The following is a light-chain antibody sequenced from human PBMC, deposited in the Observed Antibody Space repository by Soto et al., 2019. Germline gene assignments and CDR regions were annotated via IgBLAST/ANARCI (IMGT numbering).Light chain of an antibody. J-gene: IGKJ4*01. V-gene: IGKV1-13*02. CDR3: QQFPLT. CDR2: DAS. Sequence: AIQLTQSPSSLSASVGDRVTITCRASQGISSALAWYQQKPGKAPKLLIYDASSLESGVPSRFSGSGSGTGFTLTISSLQPEDFATYYCQQFPLTFGGGTKVEIK. CDR1: QGISSA.